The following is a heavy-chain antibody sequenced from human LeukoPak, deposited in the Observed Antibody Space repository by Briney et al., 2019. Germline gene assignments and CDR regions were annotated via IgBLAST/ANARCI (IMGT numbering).Heavy chain of an antibody. CDR3: AREPDYDFWSGYPTPAGY. J-gene: IGHJ4*02. CDR2: IYYSEST. D-gene: IGHD3-3*01. V-gene: IGHV4-31*03. Sequence: SETLSLTCTVSGGSISSGGYYWSWIRQHPGKGLEWIGYIYYSESTYYNPSLRSRVTISVDTSKNQFSLKLSSVTAADTAVYYCAREPDYDFWSGYPTPAGYWGQGTLVTVSS. CDR1: GGSISSGGYY.